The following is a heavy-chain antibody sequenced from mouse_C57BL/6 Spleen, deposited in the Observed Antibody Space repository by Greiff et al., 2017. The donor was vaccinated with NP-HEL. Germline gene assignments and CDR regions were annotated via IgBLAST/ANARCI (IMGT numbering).Heavy chain of an antibody. J-gene: IGHJ4*01. CDR2: IYPGSGST. CDR1: GYTFTSYW. V-gene: IGHV1-55*01. Sequence: QVQLQQPGAELVQPGASVKMSCKASGYTFTSYWITWVKQRPGQGLEWIGDIYPGSGSTNYNEKFKSKATLTVDTSSSTAYMQLSSLTSEDSAVYYCARGLNYDYERAMDYWGQGTSVTVSS. CDR3: ARGLNYDYERAMDY. D-gene: IGHD2-4*01.